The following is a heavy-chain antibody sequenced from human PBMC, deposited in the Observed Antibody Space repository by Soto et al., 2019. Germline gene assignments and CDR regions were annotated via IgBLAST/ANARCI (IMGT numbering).Heavy chain of an antibody. J-gene: IGHJ3*02. CDR2: IWYDGSNK. V-gene: IGHV3-33*01. CDR3: ARDDGYSSSWLAFDI. Sequence: QVQLVESGGGVVQPGRSLRLSCAASGFTVSSYGMHWVRQAPGKGLEWVAVIWYDGSNKYYADSVKGRFTISRDNSKNTLYLQMNSLRAEDTAVYYCARDDGYSSSWLAFDICGQGTMVTVSS. CDR1: GFTVSSYG. D-gene: IGHD6-13*01.